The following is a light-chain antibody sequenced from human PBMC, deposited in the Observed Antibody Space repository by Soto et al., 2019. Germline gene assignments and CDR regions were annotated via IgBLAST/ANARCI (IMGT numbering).Light chain of an antibody. Sequence: VMTQSPLSLPLTLGQPASISCRSSQSLVYSDGRIYWSWFQQRPGRSPRRLIYQVSNRDSGVPDRFSGSGSGTDFTLKISRVEAEDVGLYYCMQATRWPTFGQGTKLEI. CDR1: QSLVYSDGRIY. J-gene: IGKJ2*01. CDR3: MQATRWPT. CDR2: QVS. V-gene: IGKV2-30*01.